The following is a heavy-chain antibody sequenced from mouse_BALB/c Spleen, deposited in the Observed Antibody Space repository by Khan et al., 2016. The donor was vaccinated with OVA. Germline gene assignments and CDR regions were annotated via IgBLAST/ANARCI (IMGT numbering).Heavy chain of an antibody. CDR1: GFSLSNYG. V-gene: IGHV2-9*02. D-gene: IGHD1-3*01. Sequence: QVQLKESGPGLVAPSQTLSITCTVSGFSLSNYGIHWVRQSPGKGLEWLGVIWAGGSTNHNSALMSRLSISKDNSKSQAFFKMNCLQTDDTAMYYCARAFYNGAWFAYWGQGTLVTVSA. CDR3: ARAFYNGAWFAY. J-gene: IGHJ3*01. CDR2: IWAGGST.